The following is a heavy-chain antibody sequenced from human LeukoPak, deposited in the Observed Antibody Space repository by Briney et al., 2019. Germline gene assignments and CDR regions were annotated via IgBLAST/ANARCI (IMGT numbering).Heavy chain of an antibody. CDR2: INPSGGST. CDR1: GGTFSRYA. J-gene: IGHJ4*02. V-gene: IGHV1-46*03. D-gene: IGHD5-18*01. CDR3: ASDKVPRRGYSYGYPGY. Sequence: ASVRVSCKASGGTFSRYAISWVRQAPGRGLEWMGIINPSGGSTSYAQKFQGRVTMTRDTSTSTVYMELSSLRSEDTAVYYCASDKVPRRGYSYGYPGYWGQGTLVTVSS.